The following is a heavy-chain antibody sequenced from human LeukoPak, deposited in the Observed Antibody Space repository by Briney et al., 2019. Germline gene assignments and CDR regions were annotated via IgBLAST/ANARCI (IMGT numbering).Heavy chain of an antibody. CDR3: ARERRSGSYFDAFDI. J-gene: IGHJ3*02. Sequence: ASVKVSCKASGYTFTGYFIHWVRQAPGQGLEWMGIINPSGGSTGYAQKFQGRVTMTRDTSTSTVYMELSSLRSEDTAVYYCARERRSGSYFDAFDIWGQGTMVTVSS. CDR1: GYTFTGYF. D-gene: IGHD1-26*01. V-gene: IGHV1-46*01. CDR2: INPSGGST.